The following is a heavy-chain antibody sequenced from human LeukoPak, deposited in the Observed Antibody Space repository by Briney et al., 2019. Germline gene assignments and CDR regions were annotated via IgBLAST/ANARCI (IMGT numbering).Heavy chain of an antibody. D-gene: IGHD2-2*01. Sequence: SETLSLTCTVSGGSISSSSYYWGWIRQPPGKGLEWIGSIYYSGSTYYNPSLKSRVTISVDTSKNQFSLKLSSVTAADTAVYYCAEGYCSSTSCYLAWFDPWGQGTLVTVSS. CDR2: IYYSGST. V-gene: IGHV4-39*01. CDR1: GGSISSSSYY. J-gene: IGHJ5*02. CDR3: AEGYCSSTSCYLAWFDP.